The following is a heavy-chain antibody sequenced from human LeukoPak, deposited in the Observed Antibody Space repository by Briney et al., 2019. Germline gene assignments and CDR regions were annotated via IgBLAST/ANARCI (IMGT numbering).Heavy chain of an antibody. V-gene: IGHV3-33*01. J-gene: IGHJ3*02. Sequence: GRSLRLSCAASRFTFSGYVMHWVRQAPGKGLEWVAVIWNDANNKYYVDSVKGRFTISRDNSKNTLYLQMNSLRAEDTAVYYCARETVMGAVGTFDIWGHGTMVTVSS. D-gene: IGHD6-13*01. CDR1: RFTFSGYV. CDR3: ARETVMGAVGTFDI. CDR2: IWNDANNK.